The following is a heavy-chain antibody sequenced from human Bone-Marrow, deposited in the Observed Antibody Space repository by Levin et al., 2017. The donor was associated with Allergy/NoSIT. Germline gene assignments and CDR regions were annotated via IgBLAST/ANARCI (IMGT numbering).Heavy chain of an antibody. CDR1: GYTFTKYY. D-gene: IGHD5-24*01. V-gene: IGHV1-2*02. CDR3: PRVIGERYNSLIDL. Sequence: ASVKVTCKTSGYTFTKYYMHWVRQAPGQGLEWMGCIDPDRGDTTYAEKFQGRVTMTRDASISTVYMELIRLTSDDTATFYCPRVIGERYNSLIDLWGQGTLVTVSS. CDR2: IDPDRGDT. J-gene: IGHJ4*02.